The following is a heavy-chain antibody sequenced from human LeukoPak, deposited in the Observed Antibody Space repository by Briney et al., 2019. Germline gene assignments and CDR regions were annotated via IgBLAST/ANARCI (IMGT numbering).Heavy chain of an antibody. CDR3: AKDVPEYTSGWFLGGFDY. CDR2: IQYDGSNK. V-gene: IGHV3-30*02. D-gene: IGHD6-19*01. CDR1: GFTFSNYG. J-gene: IGHJ4*02. Sequence: GGSLRLSCAASGFTFSNYGMHWVRQAPGKGLEWVALIQYDGSNKYYADSVKGRFTISRDNSKNTLFLQMNSLRAEDTAVYYCAKDVPEYTSGWFLGGFDYWGQGALVTVSS.